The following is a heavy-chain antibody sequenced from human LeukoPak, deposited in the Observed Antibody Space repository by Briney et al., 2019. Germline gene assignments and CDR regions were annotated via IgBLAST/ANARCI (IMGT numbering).Heavy chain of an antibody. D-gene: IGHD6-19*01. J-gene: IGHJ4*02. Sequence: SETLSLTCTVSGGPISSYYWSWIRQPPGKGLEWIGYIYYSGSTNYNPSLKSRVTISVDTSKNQFSLKLSSVTAADTAVYYCARTTTGYSSGWYGTYFDYWGQGTLVTVSS. CDR3: ARTTTGYSSGWYGTYFDY. CDR1: GGPISSYY. CDR2: IYYSGST. V-gene: IGHV4-59*01.